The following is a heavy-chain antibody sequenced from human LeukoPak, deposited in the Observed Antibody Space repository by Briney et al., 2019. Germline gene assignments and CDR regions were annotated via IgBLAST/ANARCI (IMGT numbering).Heavy chain of an antibody. V-gene: IGHV3-23*01. J-gene: IGHJ4*02. D-gene: IGHD6-19*01. CDR2: ISSSGGTT. CDR3: AKDRNGWPTNFDY. Sequence: PGRSLRLSCAASGFTLSTCAASWVRQAPGKVLEWVSAISSSGGTTYYAYSVKGRFSISRDNSKNTLYLQMNSLRAEDTAVYYCAKDRNGWPTNFDYWGQGTLVTVSA. CDR1: GFTLSTCA.